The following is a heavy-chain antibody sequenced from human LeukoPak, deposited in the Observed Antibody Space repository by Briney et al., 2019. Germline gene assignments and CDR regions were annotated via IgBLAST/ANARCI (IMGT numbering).Heavy chain of an antibody. V-gene: IGHV4-34*01. Sequence: PSETLSLTCAVYGGSFSGYYWSWIRQPPGKGLEWIGEINHSGSTNYNPSLKSRVTISVDTSKNQFSLKLSSVTAADTAVYYCARGIAVAGTWVFDYWGQGTLVTVSS. CDR3: ARGIAVAGTWVFDY. D-gene: IGHD6-19*01. J-gene: IGHJ4*02. CDR2: INHSGST. CDR1: GGSFSGYY.